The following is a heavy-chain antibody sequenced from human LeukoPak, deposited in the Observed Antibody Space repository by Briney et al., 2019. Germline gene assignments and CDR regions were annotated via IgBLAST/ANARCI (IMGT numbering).Heavy chain of an antibody. Sequence: SETLSLTCAVYGGSFSGYYWSWIRQPPGKGLEWIGEINHSGSTNYNPSLKSRVTISVDTSKNQFSLKLSSVTAADTAVYYCARDPFYSDAFDIWGQGTMVTVSS. V-gene: IGHV4-34*01. CDR2: INHSGST. J-gene: IGHJ3*02. CDR3: ARDPFYSDAFDI. CDR1: GGSFSGYY. D-gene: IGHD2-15*01.